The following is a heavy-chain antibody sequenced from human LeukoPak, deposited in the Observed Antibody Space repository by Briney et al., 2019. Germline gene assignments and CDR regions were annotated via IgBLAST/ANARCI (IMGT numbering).Heavy chain of an antibody. CDR2: ISAYNGDT. V-gene: IGHV1-18*01. D-gene: IGHD3-10*01. CDR3: ARGGYYGSGGFPDY. J-gene: IGHJ4*02. Sequence: ASVKVSCKASGYSFASFGINWVRQAPGQGLEWMGWISAYNGDTNYAQNLQGRVTITTDTSTSTAYMDLRSLTSDDTAVYYCARGGYYGSGGFPDYWGQGTLVTVSS. CDR1: GYSFASFG.